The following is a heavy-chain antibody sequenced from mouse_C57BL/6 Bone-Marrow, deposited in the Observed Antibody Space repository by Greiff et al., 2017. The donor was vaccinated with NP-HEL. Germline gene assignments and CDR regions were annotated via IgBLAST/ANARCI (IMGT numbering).Heavy chain of an antibody. D-gene: IGHD2-1*01. CDR2: IDPENGDT. Sequence: VQLQQSGAELVRPGASVKLSCTASGFNIKDDYMHWVKQRPEQGLEWIGWIDPENGDTEYASKFQGKATITADTSSNTAYLQLSSLTSEDTAVYYCTIFYRFDYWGQGTTLTVSS. V-gene: IGHV14-4*01. CDR3: TIFYRFDY. J-gene: IGHJ2*01. CDR1: GFNIKDDY.